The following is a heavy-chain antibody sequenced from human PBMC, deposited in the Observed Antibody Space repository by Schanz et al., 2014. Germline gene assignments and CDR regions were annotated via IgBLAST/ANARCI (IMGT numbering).Heavy chain of an antibody. V-gene: IGHV3-74*02. CDR1: GFTFSSHW. J-gene: IGHJ3*02. D-gene: IGHD4-17*01. CDR2: INSVGSNT. Sequence: EVHLLESGGGLVQPEGSLRLSCAASGFTFSSHWMHWVRQDPGKGLVWVARINSVGSNTDYADSVTGRFTISRDNAKNTLYLQMNTLRAEDTAVYYCARKMKLGVYGGKGHDSLDIWGQGTMVTVSS. CDR3: ARKMKLGVYGGKGHDSLDI.